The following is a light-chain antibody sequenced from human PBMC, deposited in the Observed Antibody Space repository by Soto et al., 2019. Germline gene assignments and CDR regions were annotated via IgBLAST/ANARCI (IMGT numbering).Light chain of an antibody. CDR1: SSDVGGYSY. J-gene: IGLJ1*01. CDR2: DVS. CDR3: CSSAGSYAYV. V-gene: IGLV2-11*01. Sequence: QSALTQPRSVSGSPGQSVTISCTGTSSDVGGYSYVSWYQQHPGKAPKLMIYDVSKRPSGVPDRFSGSKSGNTASLTISGLQADDDADYYCCSSAGSYAYVFGTGTKVTVL.